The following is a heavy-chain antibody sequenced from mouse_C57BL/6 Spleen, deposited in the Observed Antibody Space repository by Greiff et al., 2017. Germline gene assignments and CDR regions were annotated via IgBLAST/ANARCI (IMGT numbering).Heavy chain of an antibody. CDR1: GYTFTSYG. J-gene: IGHJ2*01. Sequence: VKLLQPGTELVKPGASLKLSCKASGYTFTSYGMHWVKQRPGQGLEWIGNINPSNGGTYYTEKFKSKATLTVDNSSSTVYMQLSSLTSEDSAVYYCARWGPYYFDYWGQGTTLTVSS. V-gene: IGHV1-53*01. CDR2: INPSNGGT. CDR3: ARWGPYYFDY.